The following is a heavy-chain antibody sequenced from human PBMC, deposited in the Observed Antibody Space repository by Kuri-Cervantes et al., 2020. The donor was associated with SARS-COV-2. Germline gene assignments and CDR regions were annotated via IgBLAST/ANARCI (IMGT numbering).Heavy chain of an antibody. D-gene: IGHD4-17*01. V-gene: IGHV3-23*01. J-gene: IGHJ4*02. CDR2: ISGSGGNI. Sequence: GGSLRLSCVGTGFTFSGYTMNWVRQAPGKALQWVSAISGSGGNIYYADSIKGRFTISRDSSKDTLYLQMNSLRAEDTAIYYCAKDQGSDYGDQLDFWGQGTLVTVSS. CDR1: GFTFSGYT. CDR3: AKDQGSDYGDQLDF.